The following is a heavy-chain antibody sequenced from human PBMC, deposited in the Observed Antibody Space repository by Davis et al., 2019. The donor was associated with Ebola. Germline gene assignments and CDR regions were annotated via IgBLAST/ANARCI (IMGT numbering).Heavy chain of an antibody. D-gene: IGHD3-3*01. Sequence: LRLSCAVSGGSISSGGYYWSWIRQHPGKGLEWIGYIYYSGSTYYNPSLKSRVTISVDTSKNQFSLKLSSVTAADTAVYYCARNGEYYDLGYWGQGTLVTVSS. CDR1: GGSISSGGYY. CDR3: ARNGEYYDLGY. J-gene: IGHJ4*02. CDR2: IYYSGST. V-gene: IGHV4-31*11.